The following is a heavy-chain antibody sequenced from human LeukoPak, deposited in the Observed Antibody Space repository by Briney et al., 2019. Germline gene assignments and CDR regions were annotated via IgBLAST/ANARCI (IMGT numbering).Heavy chain of an antibody. D-gene: IGHD3-10*01. CDR1: GGSISSYY. V-gene: IGHV4-59*01. CDR2: IYYSGST. J-gene: IGHJ6*03. Sequence: SETLSLTCTVSGGSISSYYWSWIRQPPGKGLEWIGYIYYSGSTNYNPSLKSRVTISVDTSKNQFSLKLSSVTAADTAVYYCARFSFGARPENYYYYMDVWGKGTTVTVSS. CDR3: ARFSFGARPENYYYYMDV.